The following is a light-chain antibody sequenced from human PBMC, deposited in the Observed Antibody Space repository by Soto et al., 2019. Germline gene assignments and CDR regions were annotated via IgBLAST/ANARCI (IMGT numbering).Light chain of an antibody. V-gene: IGKV2-28*01. CDR2: LGS. J-gene: IGKJ5*01. CDR1: QSLLYSNGYNF. CDR3: MQALQTPFT. Sequence: DIVMTQSPLSLPVTPGEPASISCRSSQSLLYSNGYNFLDWYLQKPRQSPQLLIYLGSNRASGVPDRFSGSGSGTDFTLKISRVEAEDVGVYYCMQALQTPFTFGQGTRLEIK.